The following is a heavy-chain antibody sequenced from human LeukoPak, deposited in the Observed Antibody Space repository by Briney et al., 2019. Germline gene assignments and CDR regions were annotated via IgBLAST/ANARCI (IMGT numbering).Heavy chain of an antibody. Sequence: GSSVKVSCKASGGTFSSYAISWVRQAPGQGLEWMGRIIPILGIANYAQKFQGRVTITADTSTSTAYMELRSLRSDDTAVYYCARGGTTGFWSYAFDIWGQGTMVTVSS. CDR2: IIPILGIA. J-gene: IGHJ3*02. V-gene: IGHV1-69*04. CDR1: GGTFSSYA. D-gene: IGHD1-1*01. CDR3: ARGGTTGFWSYAFDI.